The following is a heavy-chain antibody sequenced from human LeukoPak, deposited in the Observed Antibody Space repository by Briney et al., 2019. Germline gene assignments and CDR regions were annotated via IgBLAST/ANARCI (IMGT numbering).Heavy chain of an antibody. CDR2: IYTSGST. CDR1: GGSISSHY. D-gene: IGHD1-26*01. Sequence: SETLSLTCTVSGGSISSHYWSWIRQPPGKGLEWIGRIYTSGSTNYNPSLKSRVTMSVDTSKNQFSQKLSSVTAADTAVYYCARDPSGSYSYFDYWGQGTLVTVSS. J-gene: IGHJ4*02. CDR3: ARDPSGSYSYFDY. V-gene: IGHV4-4*07.